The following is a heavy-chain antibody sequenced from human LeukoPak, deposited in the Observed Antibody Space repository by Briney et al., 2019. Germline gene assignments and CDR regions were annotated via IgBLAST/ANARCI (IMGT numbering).Heavy chain of an antibody. Sequence: GGSLRLSSAASGFTFSSYGMHWVRQAPGKGLEWVAIIWYDGSNKYYADSVKGRFTISRDNSKNTLYLQMNSLRAEDTAVYYCAKDRDYYDSSGLCYFDFWGQGTLVTVSS. J-gene: IGHJ4*02. CDR1: GFTFSSYG. D-gene: IGHD3-22*01. CDR2: IWYDGSNK. CDR3: AKDRDYYDSSGLCYFDF. V-gene: IGHV3-33*06.